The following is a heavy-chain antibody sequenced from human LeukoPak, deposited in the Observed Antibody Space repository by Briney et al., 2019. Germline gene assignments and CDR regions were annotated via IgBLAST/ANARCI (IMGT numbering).Heavy chain of an antibody. J-gene: IGHJ4*02. CDR2: ISYDGSNK. CDR1: GFAFSSYG. Sequence: GGSLRLSCAASGFAFSSYGMHWVRQAPGKGLEWVAVISYDGSNKYYADSVKGRFTISRDNSKNTLYLQMNSLRAEDTAVYYCAKVYFRSVSGPPSRWGQGTLVTVSS. V-gene: IGHV3-30*18. D-gene: IGHD2-8*01. CDR3: AKVYFRSVSGPPSR.